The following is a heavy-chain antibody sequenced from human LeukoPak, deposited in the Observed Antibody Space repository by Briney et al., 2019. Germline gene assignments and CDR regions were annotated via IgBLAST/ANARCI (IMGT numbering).Heavy chain of an antibody. CDR1: GYSFTSYW. J-gene: IGHJ5*02. CDR3: ARQNGPNWFDP. Sequence: GESLKISCKASGYSFTSYWIAWVRQMPGKGLECMGIIYPGDSDTRYSPSFQGQVTISADKSITTAYLQWSSLKASDTAMYYCARQNGPNWFDPWGQGTLVTVSS. V-gene: IGHV5-51*01. CDR2: IYPGDSDT. D-gene: IGHD2-8*01.